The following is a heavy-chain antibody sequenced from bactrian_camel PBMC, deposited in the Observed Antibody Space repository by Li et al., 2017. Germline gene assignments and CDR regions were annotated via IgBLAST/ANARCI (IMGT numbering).Heavy chain of an antibody. CDR2: IRNGGGET. Sequence: DVQLVESGGGSVQAGGSLRLSCLVSGHSRGSNCIGWYRLPPGRAPAEREGIAAIRNGGGETWYDGSVKGRFTISRDNVKKMLYLQMNNLKPEDTAMYYCAADLLRSCRRDTWTAEHFSYWGQGTQVTVS. CDR3: AADLLRSCRRDTWTAEHFSY. CDR1: GHSRGSNC. D-gene: IGHD1*01. V-gene: IGHV3S32*01. J-gene: IGHJ4*01.